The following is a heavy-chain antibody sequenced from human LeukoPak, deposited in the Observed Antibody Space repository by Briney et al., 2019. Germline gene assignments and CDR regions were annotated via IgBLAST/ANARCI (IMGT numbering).Heavy chain of an antibody. CDR1: GGPISSSSYY. CDR3: ATSYYVLGSYSKQFDY. Sequence: PSETLSLTCTVSGGPISSSSYYWGWIRQPPGKGLEWIGTIYYSGTTYYKPSLKSRVTISVDTSKNQFSLKLSSLTAADTAVYYCATSYYVLGSYSKQFDYWGQGTLVTVSS. D-gene: IGHD3-10*01. V-gene: IGHV4-39*01. J-gene: IGHJ4*02. CDR2: IYYSGTT.